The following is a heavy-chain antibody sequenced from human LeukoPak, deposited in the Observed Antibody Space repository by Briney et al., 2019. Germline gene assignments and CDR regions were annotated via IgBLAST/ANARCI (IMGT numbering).Heavy chain of an antibody. CDR3: ASNIVGAIGPVDY. CDR2: ISYDGSNK. D-gene: IGHD1-26*01. V-gene: IGHV3-30*03. Sequence: GGSLRLSCAASRFTFSTYGMYWVRQAPGKGLEWVAVISYDGSNKYYADSVKGRFTISRDNSKNTLYLQMNSLRPEDTAVYYCASNIVGAIGPVDYWGQGTLVTVSS. CDR1: RFTFSTYG. J-gene: IGHJ4*02.